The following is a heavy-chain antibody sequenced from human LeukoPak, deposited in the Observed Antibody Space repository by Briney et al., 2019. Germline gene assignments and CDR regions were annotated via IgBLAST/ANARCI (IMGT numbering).Heavy chain of an antibody. CDR1: GFTVSSNY. Sequence: PGGSLRLSCAASGFTVSSNYMSWVRQAPGKGLEWVSVIYSGGSTYYADSVKGRFTISRHNSKNTLYLQMNSLRAEDTAVYYCASVTNYYYYGMGVWGQGTTVTVSS. J-gene: IGHJ6*02. CDR3: ASVTNYYYYGMGV. D-gene: IGHD2-21*02. CDR2: IYSGGST. V-gene: IGHV3-53*04.